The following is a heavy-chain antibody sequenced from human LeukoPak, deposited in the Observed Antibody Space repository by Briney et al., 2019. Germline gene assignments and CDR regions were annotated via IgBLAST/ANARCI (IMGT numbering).Heavy chain of an antibody. CDR3: ARADCSSSSCYTVSS. CDR1: GFTFNIYA. CDR2: IYIVGDST. D-gene: IGHD2-2*01. V-gene: IGHV3-64*01. J-gene: IGHJ5*01. Sequence: GGSLRLSCAASGFTFNIYAMQCVRHAPGKGLEYISGIYIVGDSTYYANSVKGRFSISRDNSRNTVYLQMDSLKAEDMAVYHCARADCSSSSCYTVSSWGHGTLVTVSS.